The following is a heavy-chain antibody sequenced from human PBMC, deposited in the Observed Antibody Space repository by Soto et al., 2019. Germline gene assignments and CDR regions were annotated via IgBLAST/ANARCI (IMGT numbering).Heavy chain of an antibody. CDR1: GFTFSTYA. CDR2: ISDSGGST. J-gene: IGHJ4*02. V-gene: IGHV3-23*01. D-gene: IGHD3-10*01. CDR3: AKFHGSVTYYYVPDD. Sequence: GGSLRLSCAASGFTFSTYAMSWVRQAPGKGLEWVSTISDSGGSTYYAASVKGRFTISRDNTKNTLYLLMNSLRAEDTALYYCAKFHGSVTYYYVPDDWGQGTLVTVSS.